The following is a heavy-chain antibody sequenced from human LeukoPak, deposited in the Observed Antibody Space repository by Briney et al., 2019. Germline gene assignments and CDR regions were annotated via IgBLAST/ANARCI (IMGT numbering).Heavy chain of an antibody. Sequence: GGSLRLSCAASGLTFSSYWMSWVRQAPGKGLEWVANIKRDGSENAYVDSVKGRFTISRDNAKSSLYLQMNSLKVEDTGVYYCARDLDGDGSADYWGQGTLVTVSS. CDR2: IKRDGSEN. CDR1: GLTFSSYW. V-gene: IGHV3-7*01. J-gene: IGHJ4*02. CDR3: ARDLDGDGSADY. D-gene: IGHD7-27*01.